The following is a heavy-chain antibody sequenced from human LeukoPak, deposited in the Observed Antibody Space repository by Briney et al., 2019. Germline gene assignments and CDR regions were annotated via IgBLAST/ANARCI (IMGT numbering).Heavy chain of an antibody. CDR2: ISAYNGNT. Sequence: GASVKVSCKASGYTFTSYGISWVRQAPGQGLEWMGWISAYNGNTNYAQKLQGRVTMTTDTSTSTAYMELRSLRSDDTAVYYCARSPRNDYWSGYYLDYWGQGTLVTVSS. J-gene: IGHJ4*02. CDR3: ARSPRNDYWSGYYLDY. CDR1: GYTFTSYG. V-gene: IGHV1-18*01. D-gene: IGHD3-3*01.